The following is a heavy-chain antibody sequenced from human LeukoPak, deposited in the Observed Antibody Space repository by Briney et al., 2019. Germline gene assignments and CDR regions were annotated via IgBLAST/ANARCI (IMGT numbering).Heavy chain of an antibody. J-gene: IGHJ4*02. CDR3: AKDSYYYDSSGFPQYFDY. V-gene: IGHV3-23*01. CDR1: GFTFSSYA. CDR2: ISGSGGST. Sequence: GGSLRLSCAASGFTFSSYAMSWVRQAPGKGLEWVSAISGSGGSTYYADSVKGRFTISRDNSKNTLYLQMNSLRAEDTAVYYCAKDSYYYDSSGFPQYFDYWGQGTLVTVSS. D-gene: IGHD3-22*01.